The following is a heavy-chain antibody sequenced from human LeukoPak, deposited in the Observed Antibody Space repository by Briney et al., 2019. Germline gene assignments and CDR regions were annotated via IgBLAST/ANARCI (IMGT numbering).Heavy chain of an antibody. D-gene: IGHD3-3*01. J-gene: IGHJ4*02. Sequence: KASETLSLTCAVYGDSFSGYYWSWIRQPPGKGLEWIGEINHSGSTNYNPSLKSRVTISVDTSKNQFSLKLSSVTAADTAVYYCASLQKRYYDFWSGYYRYWGQGTLVTVSS. V-gene: IGHV4-34*01. CDR1: GDSFSGYY. CDR3: ASLQKRYYDFWSGYYRY. CDR2: INHSGST.